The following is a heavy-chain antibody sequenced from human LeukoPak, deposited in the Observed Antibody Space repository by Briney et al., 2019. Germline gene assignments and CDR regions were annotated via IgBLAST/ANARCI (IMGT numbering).Heavy chain of an antibody. J-gene: IGHJ4*02. Sequence: PGGSLRLSCVVSGFTFSSYSMNWVRQAPGKGLEWVSCISRTSTKIYYADSVRGRFTVSRDNARNSLFPQVSSLRPEDTAVYYCVRGEQWPHWGQGTLVTVSS. CDR1: GFTFSSYS. CDR3: VRGEQWPH. CDR2: ISRTSTKI. V-gene: IGHV3-48*01. D-gene: IGHD6-19*01.